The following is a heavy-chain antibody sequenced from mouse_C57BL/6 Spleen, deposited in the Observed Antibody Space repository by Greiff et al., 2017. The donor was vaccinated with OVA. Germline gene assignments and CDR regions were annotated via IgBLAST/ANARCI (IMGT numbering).Heavy chain of an antibody. V-gene: IGHV1-4*01. D-gene: IGHD4-1*01. J-gene: IGHJ1*03. CDR2: INPSSGYT. CDR3: ARSGLTGYWYFDV. CDR1: GYTFTSYT. Sequence: QVQLQQSGAELARPGASVKMSCKASGYTFTSYTMHWVKQRPGQGLEWIGYINPSSGYTKYNQKFKDKATLTADKSSSTAYMQLSSLTSEDSAVDYCARSGLTGYWYFDVWGTGTTVTVSS.